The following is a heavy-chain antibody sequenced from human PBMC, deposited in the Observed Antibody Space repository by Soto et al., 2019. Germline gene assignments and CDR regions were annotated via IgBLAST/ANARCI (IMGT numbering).Heavy chain of an antibody. CDR2: IIPVFGTA. Sequence: QVQLVQSGAEVKKAGSSVKVSCKVSGGTFSSYFINWVRQAPGQGLEWVGGIIPVFGTASYAEKFQGRVTITADESTSTAYLELSSLRPDDTAVYYCARETPSAAAAYYYYGLDVWGQGTTATVPS. CDR3: ARETPSAAAAYYYYGLDV. V-gene: IGHV1-69*01. D-gene: IGHD6-13*01. J-gene: IGHJ6*02. CDR1: GGTFSSYF.